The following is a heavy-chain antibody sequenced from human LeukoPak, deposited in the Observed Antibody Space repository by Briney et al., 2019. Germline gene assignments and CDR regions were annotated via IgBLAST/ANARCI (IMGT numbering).Heavy chain of an antibody. D-gene: IGHD3-10*01. CDR3: ARGGWFGEFDY. V-gene: IGHV4-61*02. Sequence: SETLSLTCTVSGGSISSGSYYWSWIRQPAGKGLEWIGRIYTSGSTNYNPSLKSRVTISVDTSKNQFSLKLSSVTAADTAVYYCARGGWFGEFDYWGQGTLVTVSS. CDR1: GGSISSGSYY. J-gene: IGHJ4*02. CDR2: IYTSGST.